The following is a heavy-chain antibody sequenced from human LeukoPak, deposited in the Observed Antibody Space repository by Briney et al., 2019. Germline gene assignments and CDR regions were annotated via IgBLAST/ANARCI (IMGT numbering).Heavy chain of an antibody. CDR1: GFSFSTHG. CDR2: IWHDGRSI. J-gene: IGHJ4*02. CDR3: AKGFSTLWVNYFDD. V-gene: IGHV3-33*06. Sequence: PGGSLRLSCVASGFSFSTHGMHWVRQAPGKGLEWVAVIWHDGRSIYNEDSVKGRFTISRDTSENTVYLQMNSLRAEDTAVYYCAKGFSTLWVNYFDDWGQGTPVTGSS. D-gene: IGHD2-21*01.